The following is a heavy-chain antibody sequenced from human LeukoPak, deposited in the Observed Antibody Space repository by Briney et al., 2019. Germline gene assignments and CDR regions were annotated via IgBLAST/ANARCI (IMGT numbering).Heavy chain of an antibody. V-gene: IGHV3-48*01. D-gene: IGHD3-16*01. CDR1: GFTFSSYS. J-gene: IGHJ4*02. CDR2: ISSSSSTI. CDR3: ARSRWGTTLDY. Sequence: GGSLRLSCAASGFTFSSYSMNWVRQAPGKGLEWVSYISSSSSTIYYADSVKGRFTISRDNAKNSLHLQMNSLRAEDTAVYYCARSRWGTTLDYWGQGTLVTVSS.